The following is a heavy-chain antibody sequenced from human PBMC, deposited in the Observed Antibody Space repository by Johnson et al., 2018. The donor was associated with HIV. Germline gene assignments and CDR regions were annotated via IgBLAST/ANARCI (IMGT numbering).Heavy chain of an antibody. J-gene: IGHJ3*02. D-gene: IGHD6-13*01. CDR3: AKDRKGSSSWLRSGVAFDI. CDR1: AFTFRSYS. V-gene: IGHV3-9*01. CDR2: ISWNSGSI. Sequence: VQLVESGGGLVQPGRSLRLSCAASAFTFRSYSMHWVRQAPGKGLEWVSGISWNSGSIGYADSVKGRFTISRDNAKNSLYMQLNSLRAEDTALYYCAKDRKGSSSWLRSGVAFDIWGQGTMVTVSS.